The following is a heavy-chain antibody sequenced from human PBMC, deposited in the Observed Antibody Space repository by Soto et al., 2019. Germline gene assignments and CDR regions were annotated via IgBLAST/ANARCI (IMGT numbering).Heavy chain of an antibody. Sequence: SETLSLTCTVSGDSVSGGGYYWTWIRQPPGKGLEWIGYISFTGDTTYNPSLRSRVTIAMHTSKNQFSLKLTSATAADTALYYCSRGGHYCMIWGPGTLVTVS. J-gene: IGHJ4*02. D-gene: IGHD2-15*01. V-gene: IGHV4-61*08. CDR3: SRGGHYCMI. CDR1: GDSVSGGGYY. CDR2: ISFTGDT.